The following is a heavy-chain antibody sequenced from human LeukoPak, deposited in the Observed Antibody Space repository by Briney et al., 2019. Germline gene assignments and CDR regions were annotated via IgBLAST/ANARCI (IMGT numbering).Heavy chain of an antibody. J-gene: IGHJ3*02. CDR1: GFSVSSNY. D-gene: IGHD6-19*01. CDR2: IYHSGST. CDR3: ARRGYSSGLDAFDI. Sequence: GSLRLSCEASGFSVSSNYMSWVRQAPGKGLEWIGEIYHSGSTNYNPSLKSRVTISIDTSTNQFSLKLTSVTAADTAVYYCARRGYSSGLDAFDIWGQGTMVTVSS. V-gene: IGHV4-4*02.